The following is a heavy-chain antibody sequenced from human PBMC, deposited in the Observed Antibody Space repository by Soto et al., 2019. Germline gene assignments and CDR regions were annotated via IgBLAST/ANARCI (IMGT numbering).Heavy chain of an antibody. CDR3: VRGDPVAGTPWFDP. D-gene: IGHD6-19*01. V-gene: IGHV3-30-3*01. J-gene: IGHJ5*02. CDR2: VSDDGNNK. CDR1: GFTFRNYA. Sequence: GGSLRLSCAASGFTFRNYAIQWVRQAPGKGLEWVALVSDDGNNKYYADSVKGRFTISRDNSRNTLYLQMNSLRPEDTAVYYCVRGDPVAGTPWFDPWGQGTLVTVYS.